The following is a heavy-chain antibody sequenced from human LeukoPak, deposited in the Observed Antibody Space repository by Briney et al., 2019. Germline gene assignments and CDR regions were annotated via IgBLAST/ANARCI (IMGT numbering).Heavy chain of an antibody. D-gene: IGHD6-19*01. CDR2: ISSSSSYI. Sequence: GGSLRVSCAASGFTFSSYSMNWVRQAPGKGLEWVSSISSSSSYIYYADSVKGRFTISRDNAKNSLYLQMNSLRAEDTAVYYCARGYIAVAGDFAYWGQGTLVTVSS. V-gene: IGHV3-21*01. CDR3: ARGYIAVAGDFAY. J-gene: IGHJ4*02. CDR1: GFTFSSYS.